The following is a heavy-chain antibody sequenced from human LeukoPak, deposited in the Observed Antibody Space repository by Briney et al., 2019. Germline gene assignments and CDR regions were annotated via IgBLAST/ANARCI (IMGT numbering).Heavy chain of an antibody. CDR2: IGTAGDT. CDR1: GFTYSSFD. J-gene: IGHJ3*01. CDR3: ASCPYYYGPGSALDALCF. V-gene: IGHV3-13*04. D-gene: IGHD3-10*01. Sequence: SGGSLSFSCAGSGFTYSSFDLHWDRQATGKGLEWVSAIGTAGDTYYPGSVKGRFTISRENAKNSLYLQMNSLRAGDTAVYYCASCPYYYGPGSALDALCFWGQGTMVTVSS.